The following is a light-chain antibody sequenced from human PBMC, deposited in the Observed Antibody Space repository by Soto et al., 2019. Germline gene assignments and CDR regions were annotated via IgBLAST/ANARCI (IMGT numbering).Light chain of an antibody. CDR1: SSDVGGYNY. J-gene: IGLJ2*01. CDR3: SSYAGSNLVV. V-gene: IGLV2-8*01. CDR2: EVS. Sequence: QSALTQPPSASGSPGQSVTISCTGTSSDVGGYNYVSWYQQHPGKAPKLMIYEVSKRPSGVPDRFSGSKSGNTASLTVSGLPADDEADYYCSSYAGSNLVVFGGGTKLTVL.